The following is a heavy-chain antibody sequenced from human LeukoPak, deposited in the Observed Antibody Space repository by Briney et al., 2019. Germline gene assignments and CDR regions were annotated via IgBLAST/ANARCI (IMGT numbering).Heavy chain of an antibody. CDR2: ISSSSSYI. Sequence: PGGSLRLSCAASGFTFSSYSMNWVRQAPGKGLEWVSSISSSSSYIYYADSVKGRFTISRDNAKNSLYLQMNSLRAEDTAVYYCARDGTIVDSAWYFDLWGRGTLVTVSS. D-gene: IGHD1-1*01. CDR3: ARDGTIVDSAWYFDL. J-gene: IGHJ2*01. V-gene: IGHV3-21*01. CDR1: GFTFSSYS.